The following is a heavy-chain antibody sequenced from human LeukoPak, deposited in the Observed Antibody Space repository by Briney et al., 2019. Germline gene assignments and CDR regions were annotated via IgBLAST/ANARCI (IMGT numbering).Heavy chain of an antibody. J-gene: IGHJ4*02. D-gene: IGHD4-11*01. Sequence: GGSLRLSCAASGFTFNDYSMNWVRQAPGKGLEWVSYITRSSTTIYYTDSVKGRFTIPRDNAKNSLYLQMNSLRAEDTAVYYCARGNSNIYYFDYWGLGTLVTVSS. CDR3: ARGNSNIYYFDY. CDR2: ITRSSTTI. CDR1: GFTFNDYS. V-gene: IGHV3-48*01.